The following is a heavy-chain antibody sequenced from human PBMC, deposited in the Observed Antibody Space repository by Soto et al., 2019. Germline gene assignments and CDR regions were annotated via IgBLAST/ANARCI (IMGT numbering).Heavy chain of an antibody. CDR3: AKDRKQWLAPNFDY. V-gene: IGHV3-23*01. Sequence: GGSLRLSCAASGFTFSSYAMSWVRQAPGKGLEWVSAISGSGGSTYYGDSVKGRFTMSRDNSKSTLYLQMNSLRAEDTAVYYCAKDRKQWLAPNFDYWGQGTLVTVSS. CDR1: GFTFSSYA. J-gene: IGHJ4*02. CDR2: ISGSGGST. D-gene: IGHD6-19*01.